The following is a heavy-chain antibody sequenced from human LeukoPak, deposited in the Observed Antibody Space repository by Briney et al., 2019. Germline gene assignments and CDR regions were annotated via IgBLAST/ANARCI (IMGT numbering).Heavy chain of an antibody. D-gene: IGHD2-2*01. CDR3: VREGLECSGSSCQRAAFDY. V-gene: IGHV3-74*01. CDR2: IKGDGSST. J-gene: IGHJ4*02. Sequence: GGSLRLSCAASGFTFTTYWMHWVRQVPGKGLVWVARIKGDGSSTRHADSMKGRFTISRDNAKNTLYLQMNRLRDEDTAVYYCVREGLECSGSSCQRAAFDYWGQGTLVTVSS. CDR1: GFTFTTYW.